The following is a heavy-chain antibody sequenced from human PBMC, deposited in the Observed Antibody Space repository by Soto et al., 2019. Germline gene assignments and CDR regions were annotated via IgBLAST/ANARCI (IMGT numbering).Heavy chain of an antibody. D-gene: IGHD7-27*01. CDR2: VYNIGST. Sequence: QVQLQESGPGLVEPSQTLSLTCTVSGGSISSGGYFWSWIRQPPGKGLEWIGHVYNIGSTYSNPSLTSRFTISVDTSQNQFSLRLSFVTAADTAVYYCARGPAGDKVDYWGQGTLVTVSS. J-gene: IGHJ4*02. CDR1: GGSISSGGYF. CDR3: ARGPAGDKVDY. V-gene: IGHV4-30-4*01.